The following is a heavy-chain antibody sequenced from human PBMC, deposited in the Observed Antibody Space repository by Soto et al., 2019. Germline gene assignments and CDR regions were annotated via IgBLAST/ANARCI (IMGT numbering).Heavy chain of an antibody. CDR1: GGTFSSYA. CDR3: ASESRGGNYDSSGYYVWFDP. CDR2: IIPIFGTA. Sequence: ASVKVSCKASGGTFSSYAISWVRQAPGQGLEWMGGIIPIFGTANYAQKFQGRVTITADKSTSTAYMELSSLRSEDTAVYYCASESRGGNYDSSGYYVWFDPWGQGTLVTVSS. D-gene: IGHD3-22*01. V-gene: IGHV1-69*06. J-gene: IGHJ5*02.